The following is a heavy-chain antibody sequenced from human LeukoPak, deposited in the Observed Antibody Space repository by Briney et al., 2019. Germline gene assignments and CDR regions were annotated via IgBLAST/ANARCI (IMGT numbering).Heavy chain of an antibody. CDR3: ARGRKTGGGAFDI. V-gene: IGHV3-21*01. CDR2: ISSSSSYI. D-gene: IGHD1-14*01. J-gene: IGHJ3*02. Sequence: GGSLRLSCAASGFTFSSYSMNWVRQAPGKGLEWVPSISSSSSYIYYADSVKGRFTISRDNAKNSLYLQMNSLRAEDTAVYYCARGRKTGGGAFDIWGQGTMVTVSS. CDR1: GFTFSSYS.